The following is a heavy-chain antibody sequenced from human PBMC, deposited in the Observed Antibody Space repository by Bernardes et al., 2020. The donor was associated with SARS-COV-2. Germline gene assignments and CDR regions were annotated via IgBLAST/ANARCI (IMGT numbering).Heavy chain of an antibody. Sequence: LSLTCTVSGGSISGSYWNWFRQPPGKGPEWIGSVYYSGSSNYNPSLKSRVSISIDTSKNQFSLKLSSVSAADTAVYYCARDNLLGEYDTTGYAFDYWGQGTLVTVSS. D-gene: IGHD3-22*01. CDR3: ARDNLLGEYDTTGYAFDY. CDR1: GGSISGSY. CDR2: VYYSGSS. V-gene: IGHV4-59*01. J-gene: IGHJ4*02.